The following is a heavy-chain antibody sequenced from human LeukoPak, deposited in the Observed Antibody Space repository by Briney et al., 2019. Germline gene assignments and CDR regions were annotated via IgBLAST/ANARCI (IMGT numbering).Heavy chain of an antibody. V-gene: IGHV4-59*01. CDR1: GGSISNYY. D-gene: IGHD3/OR15-3a*01. CDR3: ARRTGYYDGFDY. Sequence: KPSETLSVTCTVSGGSISNYYWSWIRQPPEKGLEWIGYIYNSGSSNYNPSLKSRVTISVDTSKSQFSLKLSSVTAADTAVYYCARRTGYYDGFDYWGQGTLVTVSS. CDR2: IYNSGSS. J-gene: IGHJ4*02.